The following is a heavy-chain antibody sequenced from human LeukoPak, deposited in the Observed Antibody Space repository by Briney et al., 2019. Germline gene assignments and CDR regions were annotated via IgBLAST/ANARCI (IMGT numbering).Heavy chain of an antibody. J-gene: IGHJ4*02. Sequence: QSGGSLSLSCAASGFTVSSNYMSWVRQAPGKGLEWVSVIYSGGSTYYADSVKGRFTISRDKSKNTLYLQMNSLRAEDTAVYYCARDHTAGTVNWGQGTLVTVSS. CDR3: ARDHTAGTVN. CDR1: GFTVSSNY. D-gene: IGHD6-19*01. V-gene: IGHV3-66*01. CDR2: IYSGGST.